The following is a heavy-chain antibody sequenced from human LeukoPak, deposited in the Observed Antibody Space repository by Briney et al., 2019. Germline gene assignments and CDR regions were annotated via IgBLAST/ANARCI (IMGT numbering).Heavy chain of an antibody. CDR3: ARMVVTAIPAFMDV. CDR1: GGSISSSSYY. D-gene: IGHD2-21*02. J-gene: IGHJ6*03. Sequence: PSETLSLTCTVSGGSISSSSYYWGWIRQPPGKGLEWIGSIYYSGSTYYNPSLKSRVTISVDTSKNQFSLKLSSVTAADTAVYYCARMVVTAIPAFMDVWGKGTTVTVSS. CDR2: IYYSGST. V-gene: IGHV4-39*07.